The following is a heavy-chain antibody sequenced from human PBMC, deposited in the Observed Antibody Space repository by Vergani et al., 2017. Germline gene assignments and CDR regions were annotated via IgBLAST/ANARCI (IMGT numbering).Heavy chain of an antibody. CDR1: GYTFTGYY. Sequence: QVQLVQSGAEVKKPGASVKVSCKASGYTFTGYYMHWVRQAPGQGLEWMGWINPNSGGTNYAQKFQGRVTMTRDTSISTAYMELSRLRSDDTAVYYCARALHEQKSRYYYYYGMDVWGQGTTVTVSS. CDR2: INPNSGGT. V-gene: IGHV1-2*02. J-gene: IGHJ6*02. D-gene: IGHD4-11*01. CDR3: ARALHEQKSRYYYYYGMDV.